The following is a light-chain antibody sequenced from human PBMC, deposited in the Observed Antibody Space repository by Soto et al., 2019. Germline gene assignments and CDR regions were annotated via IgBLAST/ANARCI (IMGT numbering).Light chain of an antibody. CDR3: QAWDSSTQTAV. V-gene: IGLV3-1*01. J-gene: IGLJ2*01. CDR2: QDS. Sequence: SSELTQPPSVSVSPGQTASITCSGDKLGDKYACWYQQKPGQSPVLVIYQDSKRPSGIPERFSGSNSGNTATLTISGTQAMDEADYYCQAWDSSTQTAVFGGGTKLTVL. CDR1: KLGDKY.